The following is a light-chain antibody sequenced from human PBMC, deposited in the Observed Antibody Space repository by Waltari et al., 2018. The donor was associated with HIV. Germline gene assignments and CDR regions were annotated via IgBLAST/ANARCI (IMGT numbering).Light chain of an antibody. CDR1: QSVSSIY. Sequence: EVVLTQSPGTLSLSPGERATLSCRASQSVSSIYLAWYQQKPGQAPRLLIYGASSRATGIPDRFSGSGSGTDFTLTISRLEPEDFAVYYCQQSGGLPRTFGQGTKVEIK. CDR2: GAS. V-gene: IGKV3-20*01. CDR3: QQSGGLPRT. J-gene: IGKJ1*01.